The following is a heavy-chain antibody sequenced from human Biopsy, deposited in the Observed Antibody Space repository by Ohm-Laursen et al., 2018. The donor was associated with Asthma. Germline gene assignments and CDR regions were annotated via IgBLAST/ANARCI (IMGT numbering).Heavy chain of an antibody. J-gene: IGHJ1*01. CDR2: INYRGDT. CDR1: GGSFTHYF. CDR3: VRGEEVAGTYFKD. Sequence: SETLSLTCAISGGSFTHYFWMWIRQPPGKGLEWIGEINYRGDTNYHPSLGRRVSISFDTSTYHFSLRLNSVTAADTAVYYCVRGEEVAGTYFKDWDQGTLVTVSS. V-gene: IGHV4-34*01. D-gene: IGHD6-19*01.